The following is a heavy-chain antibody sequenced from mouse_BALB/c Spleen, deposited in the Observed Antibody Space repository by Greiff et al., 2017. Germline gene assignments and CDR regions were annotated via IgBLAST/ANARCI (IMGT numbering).Heavy chain of an antibody. CDR2: ISTYYGDA. CDR3: ASQLTGTHYYAMDY. V-gene: IGHV1S137*01. D-gene: IGHD4-1*01. CDR1: GYTFPDYA. J-gene: IGHJ4*01. Sequence: VQLQQSGAELVRPGVSVKISCKGSGYTFPDYAMHWVKQSHAKSLEWIGVISTYYGDASYNQKFKGKATMTVDKSSSTAYMELARLTSEDSAIYYCASQLTGTHYYAMDYWGQGTSVTVSS.